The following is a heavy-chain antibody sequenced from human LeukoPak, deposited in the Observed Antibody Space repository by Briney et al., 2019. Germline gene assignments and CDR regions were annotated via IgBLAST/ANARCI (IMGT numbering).Heavy chain of an antibody. CDR1: GFTFSNYG. Sequence: GGSLRLSCAASGFTFSNYGMHWVRQVPGKGLEWVAAIWFDGIRKYYADSVKGRLTISRDNSKNTLYLQMNSLRAEDTAVYYCARDLEDSSPFGAFDMWGQGIMVTVSS. V-gene: IGHV3-33*01. CDR3: ARDLEDSSPFGAFDM. D-gene: IGHD3-22*01. J-gene: IGHJ3*02. CDR2: IWFDGIRK.